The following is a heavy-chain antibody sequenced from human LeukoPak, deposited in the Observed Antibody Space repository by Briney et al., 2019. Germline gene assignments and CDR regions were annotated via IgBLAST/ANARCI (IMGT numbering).Heavy chain of an antibody. Sequence: GGSLSLSCTASGFTFGDYAMSWVRQAPGKGLEWVSVIYSGGSTYYADSVKGRFTISRDNSKNTLYLQMNSLRAEDTAVYYCARVVVGTFDYWGQGTLVTVSS. D-gene: IGHD5-12*01. J-gene: IGHJ4*02. V-gene: IGHV3-53*01. CDR3: ARVVVGTFDY. CDR2: IYSGGST. CDR1: GFTFGDYA.